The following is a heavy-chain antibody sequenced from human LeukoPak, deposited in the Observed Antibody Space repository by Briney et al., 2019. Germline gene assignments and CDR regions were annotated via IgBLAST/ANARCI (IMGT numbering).Heavy chain of an antibody. J-gene: IGHJ4*02. CDR3: ARSLISRGSGSYSSDY. CDR1: GFTFSNYY. V-gene: IGHV3-11*04. Sequence: GGSLRLSCAASGFTFSNYYMSWIRQAPGKGLEWVSHISTSGSTIYYADSVKGRFTISRDNAKNSLYLQMNSLRAEDTAVYYCARSLISRGSGSYSSDYWGQGTLVTVSS. D-gene: IGHD3-10*01. CDR2: ISTSGSTI.